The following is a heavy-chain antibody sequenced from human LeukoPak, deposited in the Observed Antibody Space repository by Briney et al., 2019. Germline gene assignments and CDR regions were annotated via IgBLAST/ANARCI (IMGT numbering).Heavy chain of an antibody. D-gene: IGHD3-10*01. Sequence: PGGSLRLSCAASGFTFSSYGMHWVRQAPGKGLEWVAVISYDGSNKYYADSVKGRFTISRDNSKNTLYLQMNSLRAEDTAVYYCAKPLWFGELLSPSFDYWGQGTLVTVSS. CDR3: AKPLWFGELLSPSFDY. J-gene: IGHJ4*02. CDR2: ISYDGSNK. V-gene: IGHV3-30*18. CDR1: GFTFSSYG.